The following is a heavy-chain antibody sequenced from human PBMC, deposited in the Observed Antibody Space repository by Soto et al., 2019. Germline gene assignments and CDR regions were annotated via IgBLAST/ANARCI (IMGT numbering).Heavy chain of an antibody. V-gene: IGHV3-30*18. Sequence: QVQLVESGGGVVQPGRSLRLSCAASGFTFSSYGMHWVRQAPGKGLEWVAVISYDGSNKYYADSVKGRFTISRDNSKNTLYLQMNSLRAEDTAVYYCAKEQQLVLLIYYYYGMDVWGQGTTVTVSS. CDR2: ISYDGSNK. J-gene: IGHJ6*02. CDR3: AKEQQLVLLIYYYYGMDV. D-gene: IGHD6-13*01. CDR1: GFTFSSYG.